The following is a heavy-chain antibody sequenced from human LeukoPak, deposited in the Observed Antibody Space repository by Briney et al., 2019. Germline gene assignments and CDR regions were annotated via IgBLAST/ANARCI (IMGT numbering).Heavy chain of an antibody. J-gene: IGHJ4*02. D-gene: IGHD2-21*02. V-gene: IGHV4-59*08. CDR2: IYYSGST. CDR1: GGSISTYY. Sequence: SETLSLTCTVSGGSISTYYWSWIRQPPGKGLEWIGYIYYSGSTNYNPSLKSRITISVDTSKNQFSLKLSSVTAADTAVYYCARDCGGVFGYFDYWGQGTLVTVSS. CDR3: ARDCGGVFGYFDY.